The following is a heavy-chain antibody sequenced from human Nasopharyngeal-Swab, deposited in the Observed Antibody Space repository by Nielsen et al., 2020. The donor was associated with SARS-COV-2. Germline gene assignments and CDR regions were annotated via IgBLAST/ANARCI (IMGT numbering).Heavy chain of an antibody. D-gene: IGHD4-17*01. Sequence: GESLKLSCAASGFTFISYSLNLVRQAPGKGLEWVSSISSSSSYIYYADSVKGRFTISRDNAKNSLYLQMNSLRAEDTAVYYCARVGVFTAYGDYEEDYYYYMDVWGKGTTVTVSS. CDR3: ARVGVFTAYGDYEEDYYYYMDV. CDR1: GFTFISYS. CDR2: ISSSSSYI. V-gene: IGHV3-21*01. J-gene: IGHJ6*03.